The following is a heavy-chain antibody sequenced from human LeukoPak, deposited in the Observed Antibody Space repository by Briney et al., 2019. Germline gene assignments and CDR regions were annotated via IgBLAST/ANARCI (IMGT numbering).Heavy chain of an antibody. Sequence: KPSETLSLTCTVTGGSIRSYYWSWIGQPPGKGLEWIGYIYYSGSTNYSPSLKSRVTISADTSKNQFYLKLSSVTAADTAVYYCARDRRSGEDSNFWGQGTLVTVSS. D-gene: IGHD2-15*01. CDR1: GGSIRSYY. V-gene: IGHV4-59*01. CDR3: ARDRRSGEDSNF. J-gene: IGHJ4*02. CDR2: IYYSGST.